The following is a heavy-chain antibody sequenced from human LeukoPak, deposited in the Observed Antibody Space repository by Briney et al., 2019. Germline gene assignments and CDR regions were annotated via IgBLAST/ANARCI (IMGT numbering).Heavy chain of an antibody. CDR2: ISGSGGST. J-gene: IGHJ4*02. Sequence: GGSLRLSCAASGFTFSDYYMSWIRQAPGKGLEWVSAISGSGGSTYYADSVKGRFTISRDNSKNTLYLQMNSLRAEDTAVYYCAKDDYAVWVYWGQGTLVTVSS. D-gene: IGHD3-16*01. CDR1: GFTFSDYY. V-gene: IGHV3-23*01. CDR3: AKDDYAVWVY.